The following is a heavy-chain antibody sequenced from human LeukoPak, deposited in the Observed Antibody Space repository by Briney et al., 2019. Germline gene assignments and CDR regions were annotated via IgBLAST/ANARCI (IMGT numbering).Heavy chain of an antibody. CDR3: ARLKYSSKAELGAFDI. CDR1: GFTFSHYG. V-gene: IGHV3-30*03. J-gene: IGHJ3*02. D-gene: IGHD6-13*01. CDR2: ISYDGSNK. Sequence: GGSLRLSCAASGFTFSHYGVHWVRQAPGKGLEWVAVISYDGSNKYYADSVKGRFTISRDNSKNTVFLQMNSLRAEDTAVYYCARLKYSSKAELGAFDIWGQGTMVTVSS.